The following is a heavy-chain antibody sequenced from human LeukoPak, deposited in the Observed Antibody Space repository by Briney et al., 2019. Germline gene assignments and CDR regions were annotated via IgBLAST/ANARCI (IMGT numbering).Heavy chain of an antibody. D-gene: IGHD3-16*01. CDR1: GLTFSSSW. Sequence: GGSLRLSCAVSGLTFSSSWVDWVRQAPGKGLEWVASINPDGNKKYSADSVKGRFTISRDNAENSLYLQMSNLRAEDTAVYFCARGGGLDVWGQGATVTVSS. V-gene: IGHV3-7*03. CDR3: ARGGGLDV. J-gene: IGHJ6*02. CDR2: INPDGNKK.